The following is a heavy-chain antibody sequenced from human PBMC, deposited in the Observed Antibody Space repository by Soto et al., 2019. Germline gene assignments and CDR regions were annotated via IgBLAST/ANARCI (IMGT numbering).Heavy chain of an antibody. CDR2: INPSGGST. CDR1: GYTFTSYY. D-gene: IGHD2-15*01. V-gene: IGHV1-46*03. J-gene: IGHJ4*02. Sequence: QVQLVQSGAEVKKPGASVKVSCKASGYTFTSYYMHWVRQAPGQGLEWMGIINPSGGSTSYAQKFQGRVTMTRDTSTSTVYMELSSLRSEDTAVYYCASQTELGYCSGGSCYSRAVYYFDYWGQGTLVTVSS. CDR3: ASQTELGYCSGGSCYSRAVYYFDY.